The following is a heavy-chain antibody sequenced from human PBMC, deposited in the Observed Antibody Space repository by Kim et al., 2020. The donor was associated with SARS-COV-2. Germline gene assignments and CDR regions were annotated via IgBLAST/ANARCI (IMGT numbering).Heavy chain of an antibody. V-gene: IGHV3-23*01. CDR3: AKGPVDILTGYSDY. J-gene: IGHJ4*02. D-gene: IGHD3-9*01. Sequence: ADSGQGRFTNSRDKTKNTVTLQMNSRRAEDTAVYYCAKGPVDILTGYSDYWGQGTLVTVSS.